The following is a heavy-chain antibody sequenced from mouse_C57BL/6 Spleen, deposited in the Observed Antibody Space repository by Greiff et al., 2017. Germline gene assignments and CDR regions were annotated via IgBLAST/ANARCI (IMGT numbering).Heavy chain of an antibody. CDR3: ARSRTTVVATHFDY. D-gene: IGHD1-1*01. Sequence: VQLQQPGAELLKPGASVKLSCKASGYTFTSYWMHWEKQRPGRGLEWIGRIAPNSGGTKYNEKFKSKATLTVDKPSSTAYMQLSSLTSEDSAVYYCARSRTTVVATHFDYWGQGTTLTVSS. J-gene: IGHJ2*01. V-gene: IGHV1-72*01. CDR2: IAPNSGGT. CDR1: GYTFTSYW.